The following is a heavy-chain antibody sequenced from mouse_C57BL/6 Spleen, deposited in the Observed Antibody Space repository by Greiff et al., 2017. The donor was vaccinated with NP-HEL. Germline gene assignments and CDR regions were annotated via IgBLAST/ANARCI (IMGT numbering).Heavy chain of an antibody. CDR2: ISDGGSYT. CDR1: GFTFSSYA. D-gene: IGHD2-5*01. J-gene: IGHJ2*01. CDR3: ARDLYSNIYYFDY. V-gene: IGHV5-4*01. Sequence: EVQVVESGGGLVKPGGSLKLSCAASGFTFSSYAMSWVRQTPEKRLEWVATISDGGSYTYYPDNVKGRFTISRDNAKNNLYLQMSHLKSEDTAMYYCARDLYSNIYYFDYWGQGTTLTVSS.